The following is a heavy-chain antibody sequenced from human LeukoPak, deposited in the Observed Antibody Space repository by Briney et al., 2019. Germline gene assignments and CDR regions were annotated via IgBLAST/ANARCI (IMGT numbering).Heavy chain of an antibody. CDR2: IYHSGST. Sequence: SETLSLTCTVSGGSISSGDYYWNWIRQPPGKGLEWIGYIYHSGSTYYNPSLKSRVTISVDRSKNQFSLKLSSVTAADTAVYYCARAITYSSSSAADYWGQGTLVTVSS. CDR3: ARAITYSSSSAADY. CDR1: GGSISSGDYY. V-gene: IGHV4-30-4*01. D-gene: IGHD6-6*01. J-gene: IGHJ4*02.